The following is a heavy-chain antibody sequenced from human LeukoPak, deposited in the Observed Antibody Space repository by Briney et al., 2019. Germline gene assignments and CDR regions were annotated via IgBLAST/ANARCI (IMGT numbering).Heavy chain of an antibody. CDR3: ARLGGGHSSSWYDAFDI. CDR2: IKQDGSEK. J-gene: IGHJ3*02. CDR1: GFTFSSYW. V-gene: IGHV3-7*01. Sequence: PGGSLRLSCAASGFTFSSYWMSWVRQAPGKGLEWVANIKQDGSEKYYVGSVKGRFTISRDNAKNSLYLQMNSLRAEDTAVYYCARLGGGHSSSWYDAFDIWGQGTMVTVSS. D-gene: IGHD6-13*01.